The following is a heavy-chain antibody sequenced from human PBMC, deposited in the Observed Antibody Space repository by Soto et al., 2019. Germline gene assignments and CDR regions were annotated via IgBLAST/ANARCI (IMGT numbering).Heavy chain of an antibody. D-gene: IGHD3-3*01. CDR2: IDKGGTI. CDR3: ARHVHNQGYEYYFAS. V-gene: IGHV4-39*01. J-gene: IGHJ4*02. Sequence: SETLSLTCNASGASISSSPYAWGWIRQSAGKDLEWIGTIDKGGTIYYNPSLKSRINLSFDISNNHFSLSLSSVTAADMAVYYCARHVHNQGYEYYFASWGQGTLVTVSS. CDR1: GASISSSPYA.